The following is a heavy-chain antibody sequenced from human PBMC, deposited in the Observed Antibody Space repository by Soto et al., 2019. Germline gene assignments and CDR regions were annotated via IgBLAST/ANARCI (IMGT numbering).Heavy chain of an antibody. CDR3: ARVGVVAAKSPPYHYTALDV. Sequence: EVQLVESGGGLIQPGGSLRLSCAASGFAFSTYSMNWVRQAPGKGLEWFSYISSSSNTITYADSVRGRFTVSSDNAKNSLYLQMNSLRDEDTAGYYCARVGVVAAKSPPYHYTALDVWGQGTTVTVSS. J-gene: IGHJ6*02. V-gene: IGHV3-48*02. CDR1: GFAFSTYS. CDR2: ISSSSNTI. D-gene: IGHD2-15*01.